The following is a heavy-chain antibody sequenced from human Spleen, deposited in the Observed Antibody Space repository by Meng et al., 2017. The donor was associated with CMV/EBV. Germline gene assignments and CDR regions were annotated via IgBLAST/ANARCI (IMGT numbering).Heavy chain of an antibody. CDR1: GGSINSGDYY. V-gene: IGHV4-30-4*08. Sequence: CTVSGGSINSGDYYWSWIRQPPGKGLEWIGYIYYDGSTYYNPSFKSRVTISVDTSKNQFSLKLNSVTAADTAVYFCARGSSWLLFNYWGQGTLVTVSS. CDR3: ARGSSWLLFNY. CDR2: IYYDGST. J-gene: IGHJ4*02. D-gene: IGHD6-13*01.